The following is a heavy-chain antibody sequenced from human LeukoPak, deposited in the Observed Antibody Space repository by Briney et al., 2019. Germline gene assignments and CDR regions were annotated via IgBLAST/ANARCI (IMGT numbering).Heavy chain of an antibody. V-gene: IGHV3-11*04. CDR1: GFTFSDYY. CDR3: ARDIIPYDTGAFDI. J-gene: IGHJ3*02. D-gene: IGHD3-22*01. CDR2: ISSSGSTI. Sequence: PGGSLRLSCAASGFTFSDYYMSWIRQAPGKGLEWVSYISSSGSTIYYADSVKGRFTISRDNAKNSLYLQMNSLRAEDTAVYYCARDIIPYDTGAFDIWGQGTMVTVSS.